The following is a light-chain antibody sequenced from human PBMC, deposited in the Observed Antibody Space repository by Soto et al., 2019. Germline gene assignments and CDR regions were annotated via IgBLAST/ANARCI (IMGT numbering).Light chain of an antibody. V-gene: IGKV1-5*01. CDR1: QSIRYY. Sequence: DIQLTQSPPTLSASVGDRVTITCRASQSIRYYLAWYQQMPGKAPKLLIYGASSLQSGVPSRFSGSGSGTEFTLTISSLQTDDFATYFCQHHNSYSHTFGQGTKVEIK. CDR3: QHHNSYSHT. J-gene: IGKJ1*01. CDR2: GAS.